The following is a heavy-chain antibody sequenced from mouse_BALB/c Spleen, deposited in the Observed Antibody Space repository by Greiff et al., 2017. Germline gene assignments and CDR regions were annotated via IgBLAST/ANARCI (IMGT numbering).Heavy chain of an antibody. CDR2: ISDGGSYT. D-gene: IGHD4-1*01. CDR3: ARGSNWDEDYFDD. CDR1: GFTFSDYY. V-gene: IGHV5-4*02. J-gene: IGHJ2*01. Sequence: EVHLVESGGGLVKPGGSLKLSCAASGFTFSDYYMYWVRQTPEKRLEWVATISDGGSYTYYPDSVKGRFTISRDNAKNNLYLQMSSLKSEDTAMYYCARGSNWDEDYFDDWGQGTTLTVSS.